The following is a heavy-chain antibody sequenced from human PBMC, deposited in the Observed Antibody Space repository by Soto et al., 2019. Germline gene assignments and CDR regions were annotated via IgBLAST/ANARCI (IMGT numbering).Heavy chain of an antibody. Sequence: PGGSLRLSCAASGFTFSSYAMSWVRQAPGKGLEWIGSIYYSGSTYYNPSLKSRVTISVDTSKNQFSLKLSSVTAADTAVYYCARHVAIAVVYFDYWGQGTLVTVSS. V-gene: IGHV4-39*01. J-gene: IGHJ4*02. D-gene: IGHD6-19*01. CDR3: ARHVAIAVVYFDY. CDR1: GFTFSSYA. CDR2: IYYSGST.